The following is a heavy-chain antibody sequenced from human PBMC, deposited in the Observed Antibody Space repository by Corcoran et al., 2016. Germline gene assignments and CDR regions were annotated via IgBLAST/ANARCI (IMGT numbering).Heavy chain of an antibody. D-gene: IGHD3-9*01. CDR2: VHYSGTT. CDR3: TRGSRMTGRQSLKYYYYGMDV. Sequence: QVQLQESGPGLVTPSETLSLTCTVSGGSISGYYWSWVRQPPGKGLEWIGYVHYSGTTNYKPSLRSRVTISLDPSKDQFSLDIRSVTAADTAIYYCTRGSRMTGRQSLKYYYYGMDVWGQGTTVTVSS. V-gene: IGHV4-59*01. CDR1: GGSISGYY. J-gene: IGHJ6*02.